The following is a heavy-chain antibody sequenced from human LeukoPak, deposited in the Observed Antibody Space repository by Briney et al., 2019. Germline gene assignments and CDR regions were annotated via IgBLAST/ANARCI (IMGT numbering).Heavy chain of an antibody. CDR1: GFTFSDYY. CDR3: ARSLPWVVQGSFGD. D-gene: IGHD6-19*01. CDR2: ISSSGSTI. V-gene: IGHV3-11*01. J-gene: IGHJ4*02. Sequence: GGSLRLSCAASGFTFSDYYMSWIHQAPGKGLEWVSYISSSGSTIYYADSVKGRFTISRDNAKNSLYLQMNSLRAEDTAVYYCARSLPWVVQGSFGDWGQGTLVTVSS.